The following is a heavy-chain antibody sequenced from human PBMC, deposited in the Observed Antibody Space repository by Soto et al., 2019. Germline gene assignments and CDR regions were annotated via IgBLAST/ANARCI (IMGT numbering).Heavy chain of an antibody. V-gene: IGHV1-69*11. D-gene: IGHD6-19*01. Sequence: QVQLMQSGAEVRKPGSSVKVSCKASGGTFRNYAISWVRQAPGQGLESMGGIIPMLGAANYAQTFRGRGTFTADEATNTVYMELGSLRLEDTAVYYCASVEAGAAYQVCYGRDVWGQGTTVTVSS. J-gene: IGHJ6*02. CDR2: IIPMLGAA. CDR3: ASVEAGAAYQVCYGRDV. CDR1: GGTFRNYA.